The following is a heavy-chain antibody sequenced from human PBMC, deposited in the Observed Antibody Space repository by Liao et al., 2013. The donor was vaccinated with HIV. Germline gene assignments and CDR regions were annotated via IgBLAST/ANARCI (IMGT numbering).Heavy chain of an antibody. Sequence: QVQLQQWGAGLLKPSETLSLTCAVYGGSFSGYYWSWIRQPPGKGLEWIGEINHSGSTNYNPSLKSRVTISVDTSKNQFSLKLSSVTAADTAVYYCARGPRFGSGWYPSGWFDPWGQGTLGHRLL. J-gene: IGHJ5*02. CDR2: INHSGST. CDR1: GGSFSGYY. D-gene: IGHD6-19*01. V-gene: IGHV4-34*01. CDR3: ARGPRFGSGWYPSGWFDP.